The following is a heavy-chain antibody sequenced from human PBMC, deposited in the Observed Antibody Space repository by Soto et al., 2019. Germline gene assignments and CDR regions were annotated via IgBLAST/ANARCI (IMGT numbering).Heavy chain of an antibody. J-gene: IGHJ4*02. V-gene: IGHV3-21*01. CDR2: ISSSSSYI. Sequence: EVQLVESGGGLVKPGGSLRLSCAASGFTFSSYSMNWVRQAPGKGLEWVSSISSSSSYIYYADSVKGRFTISRDNAKNSLYLQMNSLRAEDTAVYYCARVLSLIWVYYYDSSGPFDYWGQGTLVTVSS. D-gene: IGHD3-22*01. CDR1: GFTFSSYS. CDR3: ARVLSLIWVYYYDSSGPFDY.